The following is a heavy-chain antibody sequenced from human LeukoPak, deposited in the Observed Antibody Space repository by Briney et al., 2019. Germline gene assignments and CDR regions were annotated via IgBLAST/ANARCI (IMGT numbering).Heavy chain of an antibody. V-gene: IGHV1-69*05. Sequence: SVKVSCKASGYTFTSYAISWVRQAPGQGLEWMGRIIPIFGTANYAQKFQGRVTITTDESTSTAYMELSSLRSEDTAVYYCARGSGWYPFDYWGQGTLVTVSS. CDR3: ARGSGWYPFDY. D-gene: IGHD6-19*01. J-gene: IGHJ4*02. CDR2: IIPIFGTA. CDR1: GYTFTSYA.